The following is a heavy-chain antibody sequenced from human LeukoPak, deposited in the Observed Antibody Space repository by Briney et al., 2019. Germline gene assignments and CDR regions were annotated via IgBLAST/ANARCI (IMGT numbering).Heavy chain of an antibody. CDR3: ARENCSSTSCHPSWFDP. Sequence: SGTLSLTCAVSGGSISSYYWSWIRQPAGKGLEWIGRIYTSGSTNYNPSFKSRVTMSVDTSKNQFSLKLSSVTAADTAVYYCARENCSSTSCHPSWFDPWGQGTLVTVSS. J-gene: IGHJ5*02. CDR2: IYTSGST. D-gene: IGHD2-2*01. V-gene: IGHV4-4*07. CDR1: GGSISSYY.